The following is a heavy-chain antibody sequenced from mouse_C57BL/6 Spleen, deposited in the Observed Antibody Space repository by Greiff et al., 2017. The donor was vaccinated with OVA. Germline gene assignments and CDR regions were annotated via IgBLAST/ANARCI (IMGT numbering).Heavy chain of an antibody. CDR2: ISGGGGNT. Sequence: EVKVVESGGGLVKPGGSLKLSCAASGFTFSSYTMSWVRQTPEKRLEWVAPISGGGGNTYYPDSVKGRFTISRDNAKNTLYLQMSSLGYEDTALYYCARPYYGSRYFDVWGTGTTVTVSS. CDR3: ARPYYGSRYFDV. V-gene: IGHV5-9*01. D-gene: IGHD1-1*01. CDR1: GFTFSSYT. J-gene: IGHJ1*03.